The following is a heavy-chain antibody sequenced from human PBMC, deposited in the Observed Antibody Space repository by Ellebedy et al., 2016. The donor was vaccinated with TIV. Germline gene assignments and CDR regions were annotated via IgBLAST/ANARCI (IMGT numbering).Heavy chain of an antibody. CDR2: TNQDGSEQ. Sequence: PGGSLRLSCAASGFTFSPYWMSWVRQAPGKGLEWVANTNQDGSEQYYVDSVKGRVTISRDNAKSSLYLQMNSLRVEDTAVYYCVRGYCSGGTCHRGYWGQGTLVTVSS. CDR1: GFTFSPYW. V-gene: IGHV3-7*01. J-gene: IGHJ4*02. CDR3: VRGYCSGGTCHRGY. D-gene: IGHD2-15*01.